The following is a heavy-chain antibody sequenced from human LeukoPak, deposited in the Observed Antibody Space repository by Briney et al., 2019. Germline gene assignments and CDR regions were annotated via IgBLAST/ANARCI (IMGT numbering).Heavy chain of an antibody. CDR3: AREGTAGTNLNWFDP. D-gene: IGHD1-1*01. Sequence: SETLSRTCTVSGGSISSYYWSWIRQPPGKGLEWIGYISYSGSTNFNPSLKSRVTISVDTSKNQFSLKLSSVTAADTAVYYCAREGTAGTNLNWFDPWGQGTLVTVSS. CDR1: GGSISSYY. V-gene: IGHV4-59*01. J-gene: IGHJ5*02. CDR2: ISYSGST.